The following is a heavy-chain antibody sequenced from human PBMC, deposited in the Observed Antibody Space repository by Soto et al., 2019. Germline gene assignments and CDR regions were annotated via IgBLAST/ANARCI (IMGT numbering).Heavy chain of an antibody. J-gene: IGHJ6*02. V-gene: IGHV4-4*02. CDR2: MYHSGNT. Sequence: TLSLTCAVSGGSISSSNWWSWVRQTPGKGLEWIGEMYHSGNTNYNPSLKSRVTISVDKSKNQFSLKLSSVTAADTAVYYCFFWTSDYYYYRMDVWGQGSTVPVAS. CDR1: GGSISSSNW. CDR3: FFWTSDYYYYRMDV. D-gene: IGHD1-1*01.